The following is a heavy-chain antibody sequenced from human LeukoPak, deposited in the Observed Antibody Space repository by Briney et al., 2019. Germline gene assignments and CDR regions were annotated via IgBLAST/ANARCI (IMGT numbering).Heavy chain of an antibody. CDR2: ISGGAGST. D-gene: IGHD2-15*01. V-gene: IGHV3-23*01. J-gene: IGHJ4*02. Sequence: GGSLRLSCEASGFAFSSFAMSWVRQAPGKGLEWVSAISGGAGSTYYADSVKGRFTISRDNSKNTLYLQMNSLRAEDTAVYYCAKGSGGSYLSNYWGQGTLVTVSS. CDR3: AKGSGGSYLSNY. CDR1: GFAFSSFA.